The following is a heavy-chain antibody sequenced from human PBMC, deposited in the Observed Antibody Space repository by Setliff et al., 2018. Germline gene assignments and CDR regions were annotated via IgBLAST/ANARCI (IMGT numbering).Heavy chain of an antibody. J-gene: IGHJ4*02. CDR1: GYTFTNYW. V-gene: IGHV5-51*01. CDR3: ARQGCSSTSCHSIDY. D-gene: IGHD2-2*01. CDR2: IYPRDSDT. Sequence: GESLKISCKASGYTFTNYWIGWVRQMPGKGLEWMGIIYPRDSDTRYTPSFQGQVTISADKSINTAYLQWNSLQASDTAMYYCARQGCSSTSCHSIDYWGQGTLVTVSS.